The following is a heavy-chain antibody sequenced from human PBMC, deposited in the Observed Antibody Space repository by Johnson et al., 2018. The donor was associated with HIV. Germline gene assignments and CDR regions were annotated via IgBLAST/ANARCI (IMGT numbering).Heavy chain of an antibody. D-gene: IGHD3-10*01. Sequence: QVQLVESGGGVVQPGRSLRLSCAASGFTFSTYALHWVRRAPGKGLEWVGRIKSKTDDGTTDYAAPVKGRFTISRDNSKNTLYLQMNSLRAEDTAVYYCARDGYYDSGSDPLDIWGQGTMVTVSS. V-gene: IGHV3-30*04. CDR2: KSKTDDGTT. J-gene: IGHJ3*02. CDR1: GFTFSTYA. CDR3: ARDGYYDSGSDPLDI.